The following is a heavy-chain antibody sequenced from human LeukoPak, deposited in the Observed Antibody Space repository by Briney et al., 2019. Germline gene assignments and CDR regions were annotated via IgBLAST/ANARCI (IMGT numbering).Heavy chain of an antibody. V-gene: IGHV4-34*01. CDR1: GGSFSGYY. CDR2: INHSGST. CDR3: ARHLVQTTPFDY. D-gene: IGHD4-17*01. J-gene: IGHJ4*02. Sequence: SETLSLTCAVYGGSFSGYYWSWIRQPPGKGLEWIGEINHSGSTNYNPSLKSRVTISVDTSKNQFSLKLSSVTAADTAVYYCARHLVQTTPFDYWGQGTLVTVSS.